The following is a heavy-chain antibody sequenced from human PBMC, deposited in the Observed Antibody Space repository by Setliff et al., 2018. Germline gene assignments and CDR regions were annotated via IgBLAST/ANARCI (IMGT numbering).Heavy chain of an antibody. CDR2: IRGRTDNYAT. J-gene: IGHJ4*02. CDR3: AITMTTGVDFFDY. D-gene: IGHD4-17*01. Sequence: HPGGSLRLSCTGSGFRFGDYSVSWVRQASVKGLEWIGRIRGRTDNYATAYAASVKARFTISRDDSKNTAYLQVNSLKTEDTAVYYCAITMTTGVDFFDYWGQGTLVTVSS. CDR1: GFRFGDYS. V-gene: IGHV3-73*01.